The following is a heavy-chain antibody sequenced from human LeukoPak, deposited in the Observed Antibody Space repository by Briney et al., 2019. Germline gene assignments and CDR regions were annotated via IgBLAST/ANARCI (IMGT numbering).Heavy chain of an antibody. CDR3: ARDRAVPHYYYGMDV. J-gene: IGHJ6*02. Sequence: PSETLSLTCTVSGASIGLYHWSWIRQPAGKGLEWIGRIYTSGTSNYSPSLKSRVTMSLDLSKNQLSLKLNSVTAADTAVYYCARDRAVPHYYYGMDVWGQGTTVTVSS. V-gene: IGHV4-4*07. CDR2: IYTSGTS. D-gene: IGHD6-19*01. CDR1: GASIGLYH.